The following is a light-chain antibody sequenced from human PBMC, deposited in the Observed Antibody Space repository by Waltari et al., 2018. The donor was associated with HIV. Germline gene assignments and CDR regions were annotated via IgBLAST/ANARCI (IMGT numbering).Light chain of an antibody. J-gene: IGLJ1*01. CDR1: ISNIAARYD. CDR3: LSFDDSLSDSVLV. CDR2: TNN. Sequence: QSVLTQPPSVSGAPGQRVTISCTGSISNIAARYDVHWYQQLPGTAPKLLIYTNNNRPSGVPDRFTGSKSGASASLAITGLQAEDEADYYCLSFDDSLSDSVLVFGTGTKVTVL. V-gene: IGLV1-40*01.